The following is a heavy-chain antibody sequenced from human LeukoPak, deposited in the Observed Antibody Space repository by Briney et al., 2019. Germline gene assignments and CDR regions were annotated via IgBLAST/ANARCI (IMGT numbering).Heavy chain of an antibody. CDR3: ATMIVVVYDAFDI. V-gene: IGHV3-23*01. CDR2: ISGSGGST. D-gene: IGHD3-22*01. CDR1: GFTFSSYA. Sequence: PGGSLRLSCAASGFTFSSYAISWVRQAPGKGLEWVSAISGSGGSTYYADSVKGRFTISRDNSKNTLYLQMNSLRAEDTAVYYCATMIVVVYDAFDIWGQGTMVTVSS. J-gene: IGHJ3*02.